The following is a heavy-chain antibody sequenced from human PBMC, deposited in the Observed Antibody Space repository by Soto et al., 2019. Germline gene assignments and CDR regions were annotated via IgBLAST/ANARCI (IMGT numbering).Heavy chain of an antibody. D-gene: IGHD3-22*01. CDR3: SRSSYYYDSSGYFFSWFDP. CDR2: IYYTGST. V-gene: IGHV4-59*08. CDR1: VDSIVTHY. Sequence: SDTPSLNCTITVDSIVTHYWSRITHPAGNGLEWIGYIYYTGSTKFNPSLQSRVTMSVDTSKNQFSLRLSSVTAADTAVYYCSRSSYYYDSSGYFFSWFDPWGQGTLVTVS. J-gene: IGHJ5*02.